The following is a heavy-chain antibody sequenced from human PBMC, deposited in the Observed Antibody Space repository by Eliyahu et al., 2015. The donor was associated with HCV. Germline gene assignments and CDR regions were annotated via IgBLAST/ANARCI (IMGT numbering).Heavy chain of an antibody. V-gene: IGHV3-21*01. CDR2: ISSSSSYI. Sequence: EVQLVESGGGLVKPGGSLXLSCAASGFXFXSYSMNWVRQAPGKGLEWVSSISSSSSYIYYADSVKGRFTISRDNAKNSLYLQMNSLRAEDTAVYYCARVRGYSYGFDYWGQGTLVTVSS. J-gene: IGHJ4*02. D-gene: IGHD5-18*01. CDR1: GFXFXSYS. CDR3: ARVRGYSYGFDY.